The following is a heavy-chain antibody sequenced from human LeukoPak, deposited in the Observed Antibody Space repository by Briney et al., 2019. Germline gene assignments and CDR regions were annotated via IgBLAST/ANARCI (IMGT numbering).Heavy chain of an antibody. CDR1: GFTFSSYG. J-gene: IGHJ4*02. D-gene: IGHD3-22*01. Sequence: GGTLRLSCAVSGFTFSSYGMSWVRQAPGKGLEWVANIKQDGSEKYYVDSVKGRFTISRDNAKNSLYLQMNSLRAEDTAVYYCARDLYRIVVVPHYFDYWGQGTLVTVSS. CDR3: ARDLYRIVVVPHYFDY. CDR2: IKQDGSEK. V-gene: IGHV3-7*01.